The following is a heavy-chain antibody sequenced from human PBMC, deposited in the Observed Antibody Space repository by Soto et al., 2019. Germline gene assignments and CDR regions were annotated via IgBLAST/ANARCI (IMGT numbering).Heavy chain of an antibody. CDR1: GFTFSSYA. V-gene: IGHV3-23*01. Sequence: GGSLRLSCAASGFTFSSYAMSWVRQAPGKGLEWVSAISGSGGSTYYADSVKGRFTISRDNSKNTLYLQMNSLGAEDTAVYYCAKPVMITFGGVIVIPAPNYYYYGMDVWGQGTTVTVSS. D-gene: IGHD3-16*02. J-gene: IGHJ6*02. CDR2: ISGSGGST. CDR3: AKPVMITFGGVIVIPAPNYYYYGMDV.